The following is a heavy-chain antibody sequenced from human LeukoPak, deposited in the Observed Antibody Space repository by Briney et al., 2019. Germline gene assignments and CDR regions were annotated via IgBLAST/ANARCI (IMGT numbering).Heavy chain of an antibody. CDR2: IYYSGST. CDR3: ARDHGNRYYYYGMDV. J-gene: IGHJ6*02. D-gene: IGHD1-14*01. CDR1: GGSISSYY. V-gene: IGHV4-59*12. Sequence: SETLSLTCTVSGGSISSYYWTWIRQPPGAGLEWIGYIYYSGSTYYNPSLKSRLTISVDTSKKQFSLRLSSVTAADTAVYYCARDHGNRYYYYGMDVWGQGTTVTVS.